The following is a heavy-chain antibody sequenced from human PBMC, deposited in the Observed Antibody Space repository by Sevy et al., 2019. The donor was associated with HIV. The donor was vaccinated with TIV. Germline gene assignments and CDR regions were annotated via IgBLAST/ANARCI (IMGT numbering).Heavy chain of an antibody. D-gene: IGHD3-22*01. V-gene: IGHV1-18*04. Sequence: ASVKVSCKASGYTFTSYGISWVRQAPGQGLEWMGWISAYNGNTNYAQKLQGRVTMTTDTSTSTAYTELRSLRSDDTAVYYCARSYYYDSSGYYGDYYFDYWGQGTLVTVSS. CDR2: ISAYNGNT. J-gene: IGHJ4*02. CDR3: ARSYYYDSSGYYGDYYFDY. CDR1: GYTFTSYG.